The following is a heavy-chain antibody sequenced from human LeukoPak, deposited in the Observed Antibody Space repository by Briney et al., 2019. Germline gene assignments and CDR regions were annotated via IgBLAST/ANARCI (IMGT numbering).Heavy chain of an antibody. V-gene: IGHV4-59*01. J-gene: IGHJ6*04. Sequence: SETLSLTCTVSGGSISSYYLSWIRQPPGKGLEWIGYIYYSGSTNYNPSPMSRVTILVDTSKSQFSLKLSSVTAADTAVYYCARSGERGKGGGYCSGGSCFSMDVWGKGTTVTVSS. CDR2: IYYSGST. CDR1: GGSISSYY. D-gene: IGHD2-15*01. CDR3: ARSGERGKGGGYCSGGSCFSMDV.